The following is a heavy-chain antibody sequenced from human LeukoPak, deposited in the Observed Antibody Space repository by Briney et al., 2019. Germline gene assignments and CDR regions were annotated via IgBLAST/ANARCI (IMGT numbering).Heavy chain of an antibody. J-gene: IGHJ4*02. Sequence: GGSLRLSCAASGFTFSSYGMSWVRQAPGKGLEWVSAISGSGGNTYYADSVEGRFTISRDNSKNTLYLQMNSLRAEDTAVYYCARVRLRGLDYWGQGTLVTVSS. CDR3: ARVRLRGLDY. CDR1: GFTFSSYG. V-gene: IGHV3-23*01. CDR2: ISGSGGNT. D-gene: IGHD4-17*01.